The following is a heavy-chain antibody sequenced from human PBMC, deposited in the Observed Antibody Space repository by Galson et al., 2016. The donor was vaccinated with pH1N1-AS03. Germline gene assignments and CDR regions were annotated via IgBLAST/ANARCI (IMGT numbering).Heavy chain of an antibody. Sequence: QSGAEVTKPGESLRISCKGSGYSFTNYWINWGRQMPGKGLEWMGRFDPSDSHTSYSPSFQGHVTFSADKSINTAYLQWSSLKSSDTAIYYCARGYSGFGFVYWGQGTLVTVSS. V-gene: IGHV5-10-1*01. CDR1: GYSFTNYW. CDR3: ARGYSGFGFVY. D-gene: IGHD5-12*01. J-gene: IGHJ4*02. CDR2: FDPSDSHT.